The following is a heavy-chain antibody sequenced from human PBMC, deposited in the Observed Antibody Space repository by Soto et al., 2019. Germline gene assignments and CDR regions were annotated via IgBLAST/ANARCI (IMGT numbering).Heavy chain of an antibody. CDR1: GFTFSSYG. CDR3: AGGEVLRNFDWFGMDV. Sequence: QVQLVESGGGVVQPGRSRRLSCAASGFTFSSYGMHWVRQAPGKGLEGVAVISYDGSNKYYEDSVKGRFTISRDNSKNTLYLQMNSLRAEDTAVYYCAGGEVLRNFDWFGMDVWGQGTTVTVSS. CDR2: ISYDGSNK. J-gene: IGHJ6*02. V-gene: IGHV3-30*03. D-gene: IGHD3-9*01.